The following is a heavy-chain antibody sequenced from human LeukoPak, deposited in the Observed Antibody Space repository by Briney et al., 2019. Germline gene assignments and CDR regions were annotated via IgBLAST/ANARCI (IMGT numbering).Heavy chain of an antibody. J-gene: IGHJ3*02. D-gene: IGHD3-22*01. CDR3: ARDGHSSGYYQTDAFHI. V-gene: IGHV1-18*01. CDR1: GYTFTSYG. Sequence: GASVKVSCKASGYTFTSYGISWVRQAPGQGLEWMGWISAYNNHYTNHTQKLQGRVTMTTDTSTSTAYMVLRSLRSDDTALYYCARDGHSSGYYQTDAFHIWGQGTMVTVSS. CDR2: ISAYNNHYT.